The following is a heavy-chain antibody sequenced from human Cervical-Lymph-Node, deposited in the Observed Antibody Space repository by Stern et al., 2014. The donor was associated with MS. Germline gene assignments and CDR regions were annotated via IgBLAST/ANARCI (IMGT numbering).Heavy chain of an antibody. J-gene: IGHJ6*02. CDR1: GDNFGDYG. D-gene: IGHD2-2*01. CDR3: ARHQPAATFAMDV. Sequence: QLVQSGAEVKKPGESLKISCKGSGDNFGDYGIGCVRQKPGKRLEGMGTIFPADSDSRYSPSFEGQVTISDDESISTAFLQSSSLKASDTGIYYCARHQPAATFAMDVWGQGTTVIVSS. V-gene: IGHV5-51*01. CDR2: IFPADSDS.